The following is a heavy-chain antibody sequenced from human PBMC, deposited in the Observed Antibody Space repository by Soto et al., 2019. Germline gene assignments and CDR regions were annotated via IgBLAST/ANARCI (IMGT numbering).Heavy chain of an antibody. CDR1: AYTFTAYY. J-gene: IGHJ5*02. D-gene: IGHD3-10*01. V-gene: IGHV1-2*02. CDR2: INPNSGGT. CDR3: ARGWYYGSGSPFDP. Sequence: ASVKVSCKASAYTFTAYYVHWVRQAPGQGPEWMGWINPNSGGTKYAQKFQGRVTMTRDTSISTAYMELSRLSSEDTAVYYCARGWYYGSGSPFDPWG.